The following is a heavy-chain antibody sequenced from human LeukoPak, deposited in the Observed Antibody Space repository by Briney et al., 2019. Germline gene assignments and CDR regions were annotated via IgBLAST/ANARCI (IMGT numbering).Heavy chain of an antibody. CDR2: INHSGST. CDR1: GGSFSGYY. Sequence: NSSETLSLTCAVYGGSFSGYYWSWIRQPPGKGLEWIGEINHSGSTNYNPSLKSRVTISVDTYKNQLSLKLSSVTAADTAVYYCARCNRGWYPYWGQGTLVTVSS. CDR3: ARCNRGWYPY. D-gene: IGHD6-19*01. J-gene: IGHJ4*02. V-gene: IGHV4-34*01.